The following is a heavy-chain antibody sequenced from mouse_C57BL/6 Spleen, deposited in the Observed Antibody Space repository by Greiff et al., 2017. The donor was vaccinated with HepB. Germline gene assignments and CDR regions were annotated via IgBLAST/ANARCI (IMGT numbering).Heavy chain of an antibody. D-gene: IGHD1-1*01. V-gene: IGHV1-82*01. CDR2: IYPGDGDT. CDR3: ARYPYGSRFDY. J-gene: IGHJ2*01. CDR1: GYAFSSSW. Sequence: LVKPGASVKISCKASGYAFSSSWMNWVKQRPGKGLEWIGRIYPGDGDTNYNGKFKGKATLTADKSSSTAYMQLSSLTSEDSAVYFCARYPYGSRFDYWGQGTTLTVSS.